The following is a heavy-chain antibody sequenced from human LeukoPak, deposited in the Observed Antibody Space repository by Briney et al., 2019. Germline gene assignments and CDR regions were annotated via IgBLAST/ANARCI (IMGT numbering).Heavy chain of an antibody. Sequence: GGSLRLSCAASGFTFSSNAMTWVRQAPGKGLEWVSAISASSGNTYYADSVKGRFTISRDISMQTLYLQMNSLRAEDTAVYYCAKGSRIDGYNSWGQGTLVTVSS. CDR3: AKGSRIDGYNS. J-gene: IGHJ4*02. D-gene: IGHD5-24*01. V-gene: IGHV3-23*01. CDR2: ISASSGNT. CDR1: GFTFSSNA.